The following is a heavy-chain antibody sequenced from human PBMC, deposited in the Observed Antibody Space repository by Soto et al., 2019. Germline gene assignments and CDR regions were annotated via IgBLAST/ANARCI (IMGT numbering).Heavy chain of an antibody. CDR2: ISNSSSYT. V-gene: IGHV3-11*06. D-gene: IGHD6-6*01. CDR3: ASGRIAARPPLNY. J-gene: IGHJ4*02. Sequence: VGSLRLSCEVYGFTFSDYHMSWIRQAPGKGLEWVSDISNSSSYTKYADSVKGRFTVSRDNAKNSLYLQINSLRAEDTAVYYCASGRIAARPPLNYWGQGTLVTVSS. CDR1: GFTFSDYH.